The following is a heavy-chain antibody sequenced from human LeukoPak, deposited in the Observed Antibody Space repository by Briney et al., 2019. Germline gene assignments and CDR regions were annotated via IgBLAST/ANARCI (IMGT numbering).Heavy chain of an antibody. CDR1: GFSFGSYG. J-gene: IGHJ4*02. CDR2: ISHEGSYQ. V-gene: IGHV3-30*03. Sequence: GGSLRLSCAASGFSFGSYGMHWVRQAPGKGLEWVAVISHEGSYQNYADSVKGRFTISRDNSKNMVFLQMNSLRAEDTAVYYCARTREQWKVLDYWAREPWSPSPQ. D-gene: IGHD6-19*01. CDR3: ARTREQWKVLDY.